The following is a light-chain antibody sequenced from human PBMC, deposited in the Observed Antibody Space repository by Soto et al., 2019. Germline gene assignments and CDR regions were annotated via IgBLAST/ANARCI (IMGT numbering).Light chain of an antibody. J-gene: IGKJ1*01. CDR1: QSISSW. Sequence: DIQMTHSPATLSASVLGRVTITSLSSQSISSWLAWYQQKPGKAPKLLIYDASSLESGVPSRFSGSGSGTEFNLTISSLQPDDFATYYCQQYNSYSGTFGQGTKVDIK. CDR2: DAS. CDR3: QQYNSYSGT. V-gene: IGKV1-5*01.